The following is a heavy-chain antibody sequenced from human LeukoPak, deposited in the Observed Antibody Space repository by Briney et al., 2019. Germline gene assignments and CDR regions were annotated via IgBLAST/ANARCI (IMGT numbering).Heavy chain of an antibody. Sequence: GGSLRLSCAASGFTFSSYAMSWARQAPGKGLEWVSAISGSGGSTYYADSVKGRFTISRDNSKNTLYLQMNSLRAEDTAVYYCAKGIAAAGTGSDYWGQGTLVTVSS. CDR3: AKGIAAAGTGSDY. V-gene: IGHV3-23*01. CDR1: GFTFSSYA. D-gene: IGHD6-13*01. CDR2: ISGSGGST. J-gene: IGHJ4*02.